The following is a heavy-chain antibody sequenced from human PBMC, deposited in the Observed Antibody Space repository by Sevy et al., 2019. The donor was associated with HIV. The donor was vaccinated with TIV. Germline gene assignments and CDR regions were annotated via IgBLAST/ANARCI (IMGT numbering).Heavy chain of an antibody. CDR3: AHETFGRFES. Sequence: GGYLRLSCAASGFTFSANWMNWVRQAPGKGLEWVANIKADGSDKHYVDTVEGRFTISRDNAKNLLLLQMNSLRVEDTAVYYCAHETFGRFESWGQGTLVTVSS. D-gene: IGHD3-16*01. CDR2: IKADGSDK. CDR1: GFTFSANW. V-gene: IGHV3-7*01. J-gene: IGHJ4*02.